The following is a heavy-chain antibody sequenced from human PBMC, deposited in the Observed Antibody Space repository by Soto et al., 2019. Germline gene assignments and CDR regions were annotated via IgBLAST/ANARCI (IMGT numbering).Heavy chain of an antibody. CDR3: ARVYYYASGPAYYYYLDV. J-gene: IGHJ6*03. D-gene: IGHD3-10*01. Sequence: PSKTLSLTCTVSGGSISGYYWNWIRQPPGKGLEWIGSVRYSGATNYNPSLKSRVTISVDTSKNQFSLQLWSVTAAGTAVYYCARVYYYASGPAYYYYLDVWGKGTTVTVSS. CDR2: VRYSGAT. V-gene: IGHV4-59*01. CDR1: GGSISGYY.